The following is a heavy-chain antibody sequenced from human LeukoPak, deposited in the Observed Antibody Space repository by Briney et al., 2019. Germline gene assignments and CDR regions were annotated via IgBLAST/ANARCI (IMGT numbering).Heavy chain of an antibody. CDR2: ITGSGGNT. CDR3: AKDQYDYVRGEFDY. D-gene: IGHD3-16*01. J-gene: IGHJ4*02. Sequence: PGGSLRLSCAASGFIFSSYSMSWVRQAPGKGLEWVSVITGSGGNTYYADSVKGRFTISKDNSKNTLYLQMNSLRVEDTAVYYCAKDQYDYVRGEFDYWGQGTLVTVSS. V-gene: IGHV3-23*01. CDR1: GFIFSSYS.